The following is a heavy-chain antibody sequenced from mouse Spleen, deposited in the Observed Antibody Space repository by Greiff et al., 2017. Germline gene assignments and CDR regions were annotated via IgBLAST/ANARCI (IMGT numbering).Heavy chain of an antibody. CDR1: GYSFTGYY. CDR2: IDPYYGGT. Sequence: VQLKESGPELVKTGASVKISCKASGYSFTGYYMHWVKQSHGKSLEWIGNIDPYYGGTSYNQKFKGKATLTVDKSSSTAYMQLKSLTSEDSAVYYCARRDGYPYYYAMDYWGQGTSVTVSS. V-gene: IGHV1S135*01. D-gene: IGHD2-3*01. CDR3: ARRDGYPYYYAMDY. J-gene: IGHJ4*01.